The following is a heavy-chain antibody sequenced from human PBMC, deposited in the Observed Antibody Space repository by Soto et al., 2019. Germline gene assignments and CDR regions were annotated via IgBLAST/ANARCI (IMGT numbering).Heavy chain of an antibody. CDR3: ASAAAGAFDI. Sequence: SETLSLTCTVSGDSTRSGNYYWSWIRQFPEKGLEWIGYIYYSGSSNYNPSLKSRVSISVDTSKNQFSLKLRSVTAADTAVYYCASAAAGAFDIWGQGTMVTVSS. V-gene: IGHV4-30-4*01. CDR1: GDSTRSGNYY. J-gene: IGHJ3*02. D-gene: IGHD6-13*01. CDR2: IYYSGSS.